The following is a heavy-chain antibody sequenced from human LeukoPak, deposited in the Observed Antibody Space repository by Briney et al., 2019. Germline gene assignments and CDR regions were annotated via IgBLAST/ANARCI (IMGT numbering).Heavy chain of an antibody. V-gene: IGHV1-8*01. CDR1: GYTFTSYD. D-gene: IGHD2-15*01. Sequence: ASVKVSCKASGYTFTSYDINWVRQATGQGLEWMGWMNPNSGNTGYAQKFQGRVTMTRNTSISTAYMELSSLRSEDTDVYYCARVGLGYCSGGSCYGDWFDPWGQGTLVTVSS. J-gene: IGHJ5*02. CDR2: MNPNSGNT. CDR3: ARVGLGYCSGGSCYGDWFDP.